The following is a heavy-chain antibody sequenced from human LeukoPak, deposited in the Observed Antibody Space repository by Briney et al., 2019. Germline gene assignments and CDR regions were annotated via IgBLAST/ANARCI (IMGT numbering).Heavy chain of an antibody. V-gene: IGHV3-23*01. J-gene: IGHJ4*02. CDR1: GFTFSSHA. D-gene: IGHD3-22*01. CDR3: AQSYYYDSRGAYYFDC. CDR2: MSGSGGTT. Sequence: GGSLRLSCAASGFTFSSHAMSWVRQAPGKGLEWVSGMSGSGGTTNYADSVKGRFTISRDNSKNTLYLQMNSLRAEDTAAYYCAQSYYYDSRGAYYFDCWGQGALVTVSS.